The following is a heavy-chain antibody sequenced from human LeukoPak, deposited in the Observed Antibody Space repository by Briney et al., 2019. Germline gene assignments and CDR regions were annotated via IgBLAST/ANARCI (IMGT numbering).Heavy chain of an antibody. J-gene: IGHJ4*02. CDR3: AKDLAIAARPVFDY. D-gene: IGHD6-6*01. Sequence: PGGSLRLSCAASGFTFSSYAMSWVRQAPGKGLEWVSGISGSGGSTYYADSVKGRFTISRDNSQNMLYLQMNSLRAEDTARYYCAKDLAIAARPVFDYWGRGTLVTVSS. CDR1: GFTFSSYA. CDR2: ISGSGGST. V-gene: IGHV3-23*01.